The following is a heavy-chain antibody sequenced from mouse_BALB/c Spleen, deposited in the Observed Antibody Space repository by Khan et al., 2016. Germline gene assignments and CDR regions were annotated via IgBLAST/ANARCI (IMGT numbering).Heavy chain of an antibody. D-gene: IGHD1-1*01. J-gene: IGHJ2*01. Sequence: VQLKESGPGLVKPSQSLSLTCTVTGYSITSDYAWNWIRQFPGNKLEWMGYISYSGSTSYNPSLKSRISITRDTSKNQFFLQLNSVTTEDTATYYCAREITTVVAGDYFDYWGQGTTLTVSS. V-gene: IGHV3-2*02. CDR2: ISYSGST. CDR3: AREITTVVAGDYFDY. CDR1: GYSITSDYA.